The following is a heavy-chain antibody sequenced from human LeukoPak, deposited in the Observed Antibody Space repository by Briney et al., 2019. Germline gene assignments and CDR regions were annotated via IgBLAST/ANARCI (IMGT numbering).Heavy chain of an antibody. Sequence: TGGSLRLSCAASGFTFDDYAMHWVRQAPGKGLEGVSLISWDGGSTYYAVSVKGRFTISRDNSKNSLYLQMNSLRAEDTALYYCAKVKRIRFLEWLPAMDVWGKGTTVTVSS. CDR1: GFTFDDYA. CDR2: ISWDGGST. D-gene: IGHD3-3*01. CDR3: AKVKRIRFLEWLPAMDV. J-gene: IGHJ6*03. V-gene: IGHV3-43D*03.